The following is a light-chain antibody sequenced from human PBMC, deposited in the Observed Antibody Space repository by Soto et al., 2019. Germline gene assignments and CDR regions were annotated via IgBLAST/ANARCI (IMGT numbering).Light chain of an antibody. CDR3: SSYRAYSTLWV. V-gene: IGLV2-14*01. Sequence: QSALTQPASVSGSPGQSITISCTGTSSDVGGYNFVSWYQQQPGKAPKLMVYEVTNRPSGVSYRFSGSKSGNTASLTISGLQAEDEADYFCSSYRAYSTLWVFGGGTKLTVL. J-gene: IGLJ3*02. CDR1: SSDVGGYNF. CDR2: EVT.